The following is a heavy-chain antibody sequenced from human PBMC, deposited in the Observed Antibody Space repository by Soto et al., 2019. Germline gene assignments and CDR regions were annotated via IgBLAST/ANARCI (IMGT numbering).Heavy chain of an antibody. J-gene: IGHJ4*02. CDR1: GFTFNTYA. D-gene: IGHD2-21*01. V-gene: IGHV3-30-3*01. CDR2: ISFDGNNK. CDR3: ARREDKSAWSVIGW. Sequence: QVQLVESGGTVVQPGESLRLSCAASGFTFNTYAMHWVRQAPGKGLEWVAIISFDGNNKYYADSVMGRFTISRDNSDDALYLQMNSLKTDDTAVYYCARREDKSAWSVIGWWGQGTLVTVSS.